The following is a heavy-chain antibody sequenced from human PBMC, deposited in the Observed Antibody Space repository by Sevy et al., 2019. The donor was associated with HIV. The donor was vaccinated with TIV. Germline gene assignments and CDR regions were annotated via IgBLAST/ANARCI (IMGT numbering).Heavy chain of an antibody. D-gene: IGHD2-2*01. CDR3: ARLGCSSTSCPDDYYYYMDV. CDR1: GYSFTSYW. V-gene: IGHV5-51*01. CDR2: IYPGDSDT. J-gene: IGHJ6*03. Sequence: GESLKISCKGSGYSFTSYWIGWVRQMPGKGLEWMGIIYPGDSDTRYSPSFQGQVTISADKSISTAYRQWSSLKASDTAMYYCARLGCSSTSCPDDYYYYMDVWGKGTTVTVSS.